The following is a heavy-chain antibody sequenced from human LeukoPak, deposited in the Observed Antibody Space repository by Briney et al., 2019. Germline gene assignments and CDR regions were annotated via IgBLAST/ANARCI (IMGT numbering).Heavy chain of an antibody. V-gene: IGHV4-39*07. J-gene: IGHJ4*02. CDR3: SSLQCSSTSCSDF. Sequence: SETLSLTCTVSGGSISSSSYYWGWIRQPPGKGLEWIGSIYYSGSTYYNPSLKSRVTISVDTSKNQFSLKLSSVTAADTAMYYCSSLQCSSTSCSDFWGQGTLVTVSS. CDR1: GGSISSSSYY. CDR2: IYYSGST. D-gene: IGHD2-2*01.